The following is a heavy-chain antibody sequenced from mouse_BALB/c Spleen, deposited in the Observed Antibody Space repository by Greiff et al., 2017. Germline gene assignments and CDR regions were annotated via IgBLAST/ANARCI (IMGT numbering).Heavy chain of an antibody. CDR3: ASLLLRSFAY. Sequence: EVQGVESGGGLVKPGGSLKLSCAASGFAFSSYDMSWVRQTPEKRLEWVAYISSGGGSTYYTDTVKGRFTISRDNAKNTLYLQMSSLKSEDTAMYYCASLLLRSFAYWGQGTLVTVSA. D-gene: IGHD1-1*01. V-gene: IGHV5-12-1*01. J-gene: IGHJ3*01. CDR1: GFAFSSYD. CDR2: ISSGGGST.